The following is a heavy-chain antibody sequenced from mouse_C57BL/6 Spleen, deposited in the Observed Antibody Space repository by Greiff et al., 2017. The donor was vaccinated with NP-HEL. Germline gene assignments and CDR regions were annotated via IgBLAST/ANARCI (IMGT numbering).Heavy chain of an antibody. Sequence: VQLQQSGPELVKPGASVKISCKASGYAFSSSWMNWVKQRPGKGLEWIGRIYPGDGDTNYKGKFNGKATLTADKSSSTAYMQLSSLTSEDSAVYFCAREDAGGDYWCKGTTLTVSS. CDR3: AREDAGGDY. CDR2: IYPGDGDT. J-gene: IGHJ2*01. CDR1: GYAFSSSW. V-gene: IGHV1-82*01.